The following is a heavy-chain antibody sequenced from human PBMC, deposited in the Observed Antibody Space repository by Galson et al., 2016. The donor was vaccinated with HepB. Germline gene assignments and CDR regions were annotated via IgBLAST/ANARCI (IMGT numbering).Heavy chain of an antibody. J-gene: IGHJ4*02. CDR2: INAGNGNT. CDR1: GYTFTSYA. CDR3: ARAGTLRSGYWYYFDY. D-gene: IGHD3-3*01. V-gene: IGHV1-3*01. Sequence: SGYTFTSYAMHWVRQAPGQRLEWMGWINAGNGNTKNSQKFQGRVTITRDTSASTAYMELSSLRSEDTAVYYCARAGTLRSGYWYYFDYWGQGTLVTVSS.